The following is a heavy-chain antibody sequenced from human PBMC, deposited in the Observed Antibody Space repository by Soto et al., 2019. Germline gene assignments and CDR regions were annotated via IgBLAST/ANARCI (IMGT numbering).Heavy chain of an antibody. J-gene: IGHJ2*01. Sequence: QVQLQESGPGLVKPSQTLSLTCTVSGASISSGGYYWGWIRQHPGKGLEWIGFIYYIGTSYYNPSLESPITLSVDTSTNHFSLTLTSVTAADTAVYYCARVLRDVLSDRYYWYFDLWGRGTLVTVSS. V-gene: IGHV4-31*01. D-gene: IGHD3-16*02. CDR1: GASISSGGYY. CDR2: IYYIGTS. CDR3: ARVLRDVLSDRYYWYFDL.